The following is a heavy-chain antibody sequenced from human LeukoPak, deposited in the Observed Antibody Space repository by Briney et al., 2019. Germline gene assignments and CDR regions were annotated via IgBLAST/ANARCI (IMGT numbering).Heavy chain of an antibody. CDR1: GYTFTSYY. J-gene: IGHJ4*02. Sequence: ASVKVSCKASGYTFTSYYMHWVRQAPGQGLEWMGIINPSGGSTSYARKFQGRVTMTRDTSTSTVYMELSSLRSEDTAVYYCARDRDSSSWYILYYFDYWGQGTLVTVSS. CDR2: INPSGGST. D-gene: IGHD6-13*01. CDR3: ARDRDSSSWYILYYFDY. V-gene: IGHV1-46*01.